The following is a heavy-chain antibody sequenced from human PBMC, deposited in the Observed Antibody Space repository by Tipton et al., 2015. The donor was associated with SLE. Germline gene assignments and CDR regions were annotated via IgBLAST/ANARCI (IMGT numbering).Heavy chain of an antibody. Sequence: SLRLSCAASGFTFSSYAMSWVRQAPGKGLEWVSAISGSGGSTYYADSVKGRFTISRDNSKNTLYLQMNSLRAEDTAVYYCARDFEAVAGYYYYGMDVWGQGTTVTVSS. V-gene: IGHV3-23*01. CDR1: GFTFSSYA. J-gene: IGHJ6*02. CDR2: ISGSGGST. D-gene: IGHD6-19*01. CDR3: ARDFEAVAGYYYYGMDV.